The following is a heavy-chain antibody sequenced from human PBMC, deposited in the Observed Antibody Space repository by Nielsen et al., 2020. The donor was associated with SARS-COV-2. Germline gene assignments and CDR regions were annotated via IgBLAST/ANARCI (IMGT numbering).Heavy chain of an antibody. D-gene: IGHD2-21*01. J-gene: IGHJ3*02. CDR2: IYYSGST. V-gene: IGHV4-59*13. Sequence: SETLSLTCTVSGGSISSYYWSWIRQPPGKGLEWIGYIYYSGSTNYNPSLKSRVTISVDTSKNQFSPKLSSVTAADTAVYYCARDPRWGDYDAFDIWGQGTMVTVSS. CDR3: ARDPRWGDYDAFDI. CDR1: GGSISSYY.